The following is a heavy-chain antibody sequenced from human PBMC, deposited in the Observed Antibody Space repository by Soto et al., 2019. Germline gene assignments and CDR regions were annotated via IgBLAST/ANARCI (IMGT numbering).Heavy chain of an antibody. V-gene: IGHV3-74*01. J-gene: IGHJ4*02. CDR3: AREIQLGY. CDR2: INSDGSNT. CDR1: GVTFINYW. Sequence: PRGSLILSCASSGVTFINYWMHWVRQAPGKGLVWVSRINSDGSNTNYADSVKGRFTISRDNAKNTLYLEMNNLRAEDTAVYYCAREIQLGYWGQGTLVTVSS. D-gene: IGHD5-18*01.